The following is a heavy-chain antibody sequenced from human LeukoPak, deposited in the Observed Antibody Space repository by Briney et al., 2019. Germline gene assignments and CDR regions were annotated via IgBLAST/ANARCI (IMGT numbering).Heavy chain of an antibody. V-gene: IGHV3-7*01. CDR1: GFTFINYW. J-gene: IGHJ4*02. Sequence: GGSLRLSCAASGFTFINYWMNWVRQAPGKGLEWVANIKEDGSEKNYVDSVKGRFTISRDNAKNSLYLQMNSLRAEDTAVYYCTRDRLACTSTACYSSFDYWGQGTLVTVSS. D-gene: IGHD2-2*01. CDR3: TRDRLACTSTACYSSFDY. CDR2: IKEDGSEK.